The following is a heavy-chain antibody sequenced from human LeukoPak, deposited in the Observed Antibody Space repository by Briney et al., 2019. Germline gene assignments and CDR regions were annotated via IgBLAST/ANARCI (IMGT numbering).Heavy chain of an antibody. CDR1: GFTFDDYA. CDR2: ISWNSVSI. J-gene: IGHJ4*02. Sequence: PGRSLRLSCAASGFTFDDYAMHWVRHAPGKGLEWGSGISWNSVSIAYADSVKGRFTISRDNAKNSLYLEMNSLRTDDTALYYCAKDIGSTSWYLGNWGQGTLVTVSS. D-gene: IGHD2-2*01. V-gene: IGHV3-9*01. CDR3: AKDIGSTSWYLGN.